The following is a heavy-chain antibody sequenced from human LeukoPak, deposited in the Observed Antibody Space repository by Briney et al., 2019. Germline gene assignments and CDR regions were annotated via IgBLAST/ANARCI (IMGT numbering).Heavy chain of an antibody. D-gene: IGHD5-12*01. CDR3: ARHVTVATIGWLGS. V-gene: IGHV4-39*01. J-gene: IGHJ1*01. CDR1: GDSIRHSSYY. Sequence: SETLSLTCTVSGDSIRHSSYYWDWIRQPPGRGLEWIGSFYFSGIKYYNPSLKSRVTISVDTSKNQLTLDLSSVTAADTAIYYCARHVTVATIGWLGSWGQGTLVTVSS. CDR2: FYFSGIK.